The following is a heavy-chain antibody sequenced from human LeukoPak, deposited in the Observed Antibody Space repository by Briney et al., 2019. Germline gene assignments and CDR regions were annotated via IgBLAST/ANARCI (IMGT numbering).Heavy chain of an antibody. D-gene: IGHD3-9*01. J-gene: IGHJ4*02. CDR2: TRNKANSYTT. CDR3: ARWDSAVTGYY. Sequence: GGSLRLSCAATEFTFSDHYMDWVRQAPGKELEWIGRTRNKANSYTTEYAASVKGRFTISRDDSKNSLYLQMNSLKTEDTAVYYCARWDSAVTGYYWGQGTLVTVSS. V-gene: IGHV3-72*01. CDR1: EFTFSDHY.